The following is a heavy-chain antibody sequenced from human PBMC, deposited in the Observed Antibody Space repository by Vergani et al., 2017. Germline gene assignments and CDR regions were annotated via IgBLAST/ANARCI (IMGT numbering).Heavy chain of an antibody. CDR2: IHHSGST. CDR3: ARHKSRYGDYGIGN. D-gene: IGHD4-17*01. Sequence: QVQLQESGPGLVKPSETLSPTCAVSSSSINSGYHWGWIRQPPGKGLEWIGSIHHSGSTYYNPSLKSRVTTSRDTSKNHIFLKLGSVTAADTAVYYCARHKSRYGDYGIGNWGQGILVTVSS. J-gene: IGHJ4*02. CDR1: SSSINSGYH. V-gene: IGHV4-38-2*01.